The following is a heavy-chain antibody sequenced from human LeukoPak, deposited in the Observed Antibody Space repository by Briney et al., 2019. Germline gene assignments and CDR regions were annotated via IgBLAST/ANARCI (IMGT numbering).Heavy chain of an antibody. CDR3: ARSAELLTNWFDP. D-gene: IGHD1-26*01. V-gene: IGHV4-59*01. Sequence: SETLSLTCTVSGGSISSYYWSWIRQPPGKGLEWIGYIYYSGSTNYNPSLKSRVTISVDTSKNQFSLKPSSVTAADTAVYYCARSAELLTNWFDPWGQGTLVTVSS. CDR1: GGSISSYY. J-gene: IGHJ5*02. CDR2: IYYSGST.